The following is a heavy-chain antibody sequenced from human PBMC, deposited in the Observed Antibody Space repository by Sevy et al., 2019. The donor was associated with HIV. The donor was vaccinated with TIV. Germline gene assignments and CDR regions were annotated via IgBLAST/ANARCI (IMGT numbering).Heavy chain of an antibody. J-gene: IGHJ4*02. D-gene: IGHD5-12*01. CDR3: ARGWLQFKVHY. CDR1: GYTFTGYY. CDR2: INPNSVGT. Sequence: ASVKVSCKASGYTFTGYYMHWVRQAPGQGLEWMGWINPNSVGTNYSQKFQGRVTMTRDTSISTAYMELSRLRSDDTAVYYCARGWLQFKVHYWGQGTLVTVSS. V-gene: IGHV1-2*02.